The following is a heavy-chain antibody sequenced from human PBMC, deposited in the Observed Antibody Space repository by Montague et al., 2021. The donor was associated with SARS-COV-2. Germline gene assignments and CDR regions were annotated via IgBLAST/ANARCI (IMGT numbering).Heavy chain of an antibody. CDR2: IYNSGTT. CDR3: ARHRNYGDHSLDNWFHP. V-gene: IGHV4-39*01. D-gene: IGHD4-17*01. CDR1: GDSTSCPNCY. Sequence: SETLSLTCTVSGDSTSCPNCYWGWIRQPPGKGLDWIGTIYNSGTTYCNPSLKSRLTISIDTSKNQFSLKLSSVTAADTAVYYCARHRNYGDHSLDNWFHPWGQGTLVTVSS. J-gene: IGHJ5*02.